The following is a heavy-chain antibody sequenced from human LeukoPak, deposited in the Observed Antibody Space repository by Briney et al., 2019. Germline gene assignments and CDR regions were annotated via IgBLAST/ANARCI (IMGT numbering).Heavy chain of an antibody. Sequence: GRSLRLSCAASGFTFSSYGMHWVRQAPGKGLEWVAVISYDGSNKYYADSVKGRFTISRDNSKNTLYLQMNSLRAEDTAVYYCAKDTGYYDSSGPMDYWGQGTLVTVSS. J-gene: IGHJ4*02. CDR2: ISYDGSNK. V-gene: IGHV3-30*18. CDR1: GFTFSSYG. D-gene: IGHD3-22*01. CDR3: AKDTGYYDSSGPMDY.